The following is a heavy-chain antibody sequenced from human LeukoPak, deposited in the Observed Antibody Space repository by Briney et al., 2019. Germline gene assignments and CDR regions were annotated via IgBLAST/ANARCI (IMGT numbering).Heavy chain of an antibody. CDR3: ARDYAFDT. Sequence: SETLSLTCTVSGDSISSYYWSWIRQPPGKGLEWIGYIYYIGSTNYNPSIKSRVTISVDTSKNQFSLKLSSVAAADAAVYYCARDYAFDTWGQGTMVTVSS. J-gene: IGHJ3*02. V-gene: IGHV4-59*01. CDR1: GDSISSYY. CDR2: IYYIGST.